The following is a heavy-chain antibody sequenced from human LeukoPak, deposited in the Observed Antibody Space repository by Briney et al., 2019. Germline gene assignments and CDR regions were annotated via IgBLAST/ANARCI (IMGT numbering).Heavy chain of an antibody. CDR3: ATVDGPVKVLRFLEWVFPI. J-gene: IGHJ3*01. Sequence: IPGGSLRLSCTGSGFTFNNAWMNWVRQAPGRGLEWVGRIKSKNDGGTVDYATPVKGRFTISRDDSSNTVYLQMNSLKTEDTAFYYCATVDGPVKVLRFLEWVFPIWGQGTIVTVSP. CDR1: GFTFNNAW. D-gene: IGHD3-3*01. V-gene: IGHV3-15*01. CDR2: IKSKNDGGTV.